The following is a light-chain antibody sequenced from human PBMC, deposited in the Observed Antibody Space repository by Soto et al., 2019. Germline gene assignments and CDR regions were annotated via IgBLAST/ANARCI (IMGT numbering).Light chain of an antibody. CDR1: QGISNY. Sequence: AVRMTQSPSSFSASTGDRVTITCRASQGISNYLAWYQQKPGKAPKLLIYAASTLQSGVPSRFSGSGSGTDFTXTISRLQSEDVATYYCQQYYINPPLTFGQGTRVEIK. CDR3: QQYYINPPLT. J-gene: IGKJ1*01. V-gene: IGKV1-8*01. CDR2: AAS.